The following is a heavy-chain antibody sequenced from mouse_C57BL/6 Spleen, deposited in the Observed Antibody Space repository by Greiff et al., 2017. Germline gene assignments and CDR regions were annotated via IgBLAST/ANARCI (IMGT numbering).Heavy chain of an antibody. J-gene: IGHJ2*01. Sequence: VQLKQSGPELVKPGASVKMSCKASGYTFTDYNMHWVKQSHGKSLEWIGYINPNNGGTSYNQKFKGKATLTVNKSSSTAYMELRSLTSEDSAVYYCARSHYDGYPYWGQGTTLTVSS. CDR2: INPNNGGT. CDR1: GYTFTDYN. CDR3: ARSHYDGYPY. D-gene: IGHD2-3*01. V-gene: IGHV1-22*01.